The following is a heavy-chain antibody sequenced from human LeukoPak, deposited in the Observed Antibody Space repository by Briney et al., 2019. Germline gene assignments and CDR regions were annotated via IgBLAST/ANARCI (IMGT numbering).Heavy chain of an antibody. CDR2: ISSSSSYI. CDR3: ARDSGYCSSTSCLGAFDI. D-gene: IGHD2-2*03. Sequence: GGSLRLSCAASGFTFSSYSMNWVRQAPGKGLEWVSSISSSSSYIYYADSVKGRFTISRDNAKNSLYLQMNSLRAEDTAVYYCARDSGYCSSTSCLGAFDIWGQGTMVTVSS. J-gene: IGHJ3*02. V-gene: IGHV3-21*01. CDR1: GFTFSSYS.